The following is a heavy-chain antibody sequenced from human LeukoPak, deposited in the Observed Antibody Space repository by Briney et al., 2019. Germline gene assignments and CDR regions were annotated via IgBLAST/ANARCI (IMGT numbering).Heavy chain of an antibody. V-gene: IGHV1-18*01. CDR2: VRGYNANA. CDR1: GYTFISYG. CDR3: ARETIYYYDSSGYSD. J-gene: IGHJ4*02. D-gene: IGHD3-22*01. Sequence: GASVKVSCKASGYTFISYGITWVRQAPGQGPEWMGWVRGYNANANYAQKFQGRVTMTTDTSTSTAYMELRSLRSDDTAVYYCARETIYYYDSSGYSDWGQGTLVTVSS.